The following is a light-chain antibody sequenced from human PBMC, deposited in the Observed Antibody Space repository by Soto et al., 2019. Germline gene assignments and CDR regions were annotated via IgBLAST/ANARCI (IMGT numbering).Light chain of an antibody. Sequence: QSALTQPRSVSGSPGQSVTISCTGTSGDVGAYDRVSWYQHHPTKAPKLIIYDVTNRPSGVPYRFSGSKSGSTASLTISGLQAEDEADYYRCSHAGGSSWVFGGGPQLTVL. J-gene: IGLJ3*02. CDR2: DVT. CDR1: SGDVGAYDR. V-gene: IGLV2-11*01. CDR3: CSHAGGSSWV.